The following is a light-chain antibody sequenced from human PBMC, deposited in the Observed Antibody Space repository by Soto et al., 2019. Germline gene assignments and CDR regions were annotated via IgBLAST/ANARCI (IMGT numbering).Light chain of an antibody. CDR1: QSISSW. V-gene: IGKV1-5*03. Sequence: DIQMTQSPSTLSSSVGDRVTITCRASQSISSWLAWYQQKPGKAPKLLIYKASSLESGVPSRFSGSGSGTEFIPPISSPQYDDVATYYCQQYSSKYTFGRGTKMEIK. CDR3: QQYSSKYT. J-gene: IGKJ4*01. CDR2: KAS.